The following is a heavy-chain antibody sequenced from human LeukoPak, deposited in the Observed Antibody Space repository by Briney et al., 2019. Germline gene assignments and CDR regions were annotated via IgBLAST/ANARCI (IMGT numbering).Heavy chain of an antibody. CDR1: GYTFTSYY. J-gene: IGHJ5*02. CDR2: INPSGGST. Sequence: GASVKVSCKASGYTFTSYYMHWVRQAPGQGLEWMGIINPSGGSTSYAQKFQGRVTMTRDTSTSTVYMELSSLRSEDTAVYYCARAPYCGGDCYXNWFDPWGQGTLVTVSS. CDR3: ARAPYCGGDCYXNWFDP. V-gene: IGHV1-46*01. D-gene: IGHD2-21*02.